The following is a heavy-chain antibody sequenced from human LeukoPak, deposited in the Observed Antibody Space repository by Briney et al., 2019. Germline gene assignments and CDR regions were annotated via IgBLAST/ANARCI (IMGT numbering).Heavy chain of an antibody. CDR2: INPNSGGT. J-gene: IGHJ4*02. D-gene: IGHD1-1*01. Sequence: ASVKVSCKASGYTFTGYYMHWVRQAPGQGLEWMGWINPNSGGTNYAQKFQGRVTMTRDTSISTAYMELSRLRSDDTAVYYCARVGGTETTFRLLSHWGQGTLVTVSS. V-gene: IGHV1-2*02. CDR3: ARVGGTETTFRLLSH. CDR1: GYTFTGYY.